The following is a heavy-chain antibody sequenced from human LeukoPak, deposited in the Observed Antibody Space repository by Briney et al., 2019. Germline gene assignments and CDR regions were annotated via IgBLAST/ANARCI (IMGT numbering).Heavy chain of an antibody. CDR1: GFTFSSYS. CDR3: ASPSYSSSLYGMDV. CDR2: ISSGGFFI. J-gene: IGHJ6*02. Sequence: GGSLRLSCAASGFTFSSYSMNWVRQAPGKGLEWVSSISSGGFFIYYADSVKGRFTISRDNAKNSVYLQMNSLRGEDAAVYYCASPSYSSSLYGMDVWGQGTTVTVSS. D-gene: IGHD6-13*01. V-gene: IGHV3-21*06.